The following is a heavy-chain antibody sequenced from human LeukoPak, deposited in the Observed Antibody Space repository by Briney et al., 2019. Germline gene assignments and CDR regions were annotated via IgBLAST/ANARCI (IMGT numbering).Heavy chain of an antibody. Sequence: PGGSLRLSCAASGFTFSSYAMSWVRQAPGKGLEWVSAISGSGGSTYYADSLKGRFTISRDNSKNTLYLQMNSLRAEDTAVYYCAKESYYYDSSGYFDAFDIWGQGTMVTVSS. V-gene: IGHV3-23*01. J-gene: IGHJ3*02. CDR1: GFTFSSYA. CDR2: ISGSGGST. D-gene: IGHD3-22*01. CDR3: AKESYYYDSSGYFDAFDI.